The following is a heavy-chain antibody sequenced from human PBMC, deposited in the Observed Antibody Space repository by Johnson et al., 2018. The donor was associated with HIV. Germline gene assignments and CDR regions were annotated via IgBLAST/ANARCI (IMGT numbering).Heavy chain of an antibody. CDR2: TKQDGSEK. CDR3: ASGSRLGDFGAFDI. V-gene: IGHV3-7*03. CDR1: GFVFSSLA. J-gene: IGHJ3*02. Sequence: VQLVESGGGVVQPGRSLRVSCAASGFVFSSLAIHWVRQAPGKGLEWVANTKQDGSEKYYVDSVKGRFTISRDNAKKSLFLQMNTLRVEDTALYYCASGSRLGDFGAFDIWGQGTMVTVSS. D-gene: IGHD3-10*01.